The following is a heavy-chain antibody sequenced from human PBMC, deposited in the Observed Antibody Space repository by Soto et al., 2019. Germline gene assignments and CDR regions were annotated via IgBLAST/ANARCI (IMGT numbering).Heavy chain of an antibody. J-gene: IGHJ4*02. Sequence: SETLSLTCAVSGGSISSSNWWSWVRQPPGKGLEWIGEIYHSGSTNYNPPLKSRVTISVDTSKNQFSLTLTSVTAADTAVYYCARDRMYDSSGYYYPHCDYWGQGTLVTVSS. CDR1: GGSISSSNW. CDR3: ARDRMYDSSGYYYPHCDY. CDR2: IYHSGST. D-gene: IGHD3-22*01. V-gene: IGHV4-4*02.